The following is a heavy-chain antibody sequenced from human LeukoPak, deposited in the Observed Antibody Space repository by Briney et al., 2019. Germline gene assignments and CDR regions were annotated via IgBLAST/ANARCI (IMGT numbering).Heavy chain of an antibody. V-gene: IGHV3-66*01. J-gene: IGHJ6*02. CDR1: GFTVSSNY. Sequence: GGSLRLSCAASGFTVSSNYMSWVRQAPGRGLEWVSVIYSGGSTYYADSVKGRFTISRDNSKNTLYLQMNSLRAEDTAVYDCAREEEFPGRVGILWFGELSYYGMDVWGQGTTVTVSS. CDR3: AREEEFPGRVGILWFGELSYYGMDV. D-gene: IGHD3-10*01. CDR2: IYSGGST.